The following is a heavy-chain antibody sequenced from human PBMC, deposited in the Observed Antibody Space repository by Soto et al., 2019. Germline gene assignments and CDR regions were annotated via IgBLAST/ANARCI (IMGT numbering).Heavy chain of an antibody. D-gene: IGHD4-17*01. Sequence: EVQLVESGGGLVQPGGSLKLSCAASGFTFSGSAMHWVRQASGKGLEWVGRIRSKANSYATAYAASVKGRFTISRDDSKNTAYLQINSLKTEDTAVYYCTRPGDYGDYYFDYWGQGTLVTVSS. V-gene: IGHV3-73*01. CDR1: GFTFSGSA. CDR2: IRSKANSYAT. J-gene: IGHJ4*02. CDR3: TRPGDYGDYYFDY.